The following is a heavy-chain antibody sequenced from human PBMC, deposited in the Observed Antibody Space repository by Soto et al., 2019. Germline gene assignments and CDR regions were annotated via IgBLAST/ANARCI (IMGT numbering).Heavy chain of an antibody. CDR1: GGSFSGYY. V-gene: IGHV4-34*01. D-gene: IGHD2-21*02. Sequence: PSETLSLTCAVYGGSFSGYYWIWIRQPPGKGLEFIGEINHGLSTNYKPSLKSRVTMAVDTCKDELSLKLSCVTAEDTAVDYCARGEVLVTTALYYFDYWGQGTLVTVSS. CDR2: INHGLST. CDR3: ARGEVLVTTALYYFDY. J-gene: IGHJ4*02.